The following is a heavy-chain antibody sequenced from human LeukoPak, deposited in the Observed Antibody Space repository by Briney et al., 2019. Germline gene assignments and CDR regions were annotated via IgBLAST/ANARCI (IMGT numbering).Heavy chain of an antibody. D-gene: IGHD6-13*01. CDR1: GYSFTSYW. CDR3: ARRDGAAAGTGFDY. J-gene: IGHJ4*02. Sequence: GESLKISCKGSGYSFTSYWISWVRQMPGKGLEWMGRIDPTDSYTDYSPSFQGQVTISADKSISTAYLQWSSLKASDTAMYYCARRDGAAAGTGFDYWGQGTLVTVSS. CDR2: IDPTDSYT. V-gene: IGHV5-10-1*04.